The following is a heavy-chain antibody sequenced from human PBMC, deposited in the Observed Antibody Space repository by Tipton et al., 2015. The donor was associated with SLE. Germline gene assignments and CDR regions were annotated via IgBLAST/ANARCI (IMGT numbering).Heavy chain of an antibody. D-gene: IGHD2/OR15-2a*01. J-gene: IGHJ3*02. CDR2: IKRDGSEK. V-gene: IGHV3-7*01. Sequence: SLRLSCAVSGFTFSIYWMRWVRQAPGKGLEWVAYIKRDGSEKYYGDSVKGRFTISRDNAKNSLYLQMNSLGAEDTAVYYCARVSTAPDAFDIWGQGTVVTVSS. CDR3: ARVSTAPDAFDI. CDR1: GFTFSIYW.